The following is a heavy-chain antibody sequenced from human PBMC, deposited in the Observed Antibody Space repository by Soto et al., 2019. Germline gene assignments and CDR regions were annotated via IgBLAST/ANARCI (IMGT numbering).Heavy chain of an antibody. V-gene: IGHV3-33*01. D-gene: IGHD2-2*01. J-gene: IGHJ5*02. CDR2: IWYDGSNK. CDR3: ARDSCSSTSCYVRGFDP. Sequence: GGSLRLSCAASGFTFSSYGMHWVRQAPGKGLEWVAVIWYDGSNKYYADSVKGRFTISRDNSKNTLYLQMNSLRAEDTAVYYCARDSCSSTSCYVRGFDPWGQGTLVTVSS. CDR1: GFTFSSYG.